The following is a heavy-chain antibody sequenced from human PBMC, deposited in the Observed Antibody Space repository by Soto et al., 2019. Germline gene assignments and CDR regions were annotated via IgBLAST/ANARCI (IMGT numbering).Heavy chain of an antibody. CDR3: ARRGAYNWNDTVDY. D-gene: IGHD1-1*01. V-gene: IGHV4-39*01. CDR2: IYYSGST. CDR1: GGSISSSSYY. Sequence: QLQLQESGPGLVKPSETLSLTCTVSGGSISSSSYYWGWIRQPPGKGLEWIGSIYYSGSTYYNPSLKSRFTISVDTSKNQFSLRLSSVTAADTAVYYCARRGAYNWNDTVDYWGQGTLVTVSS. J-gene: IGHJ4*02.